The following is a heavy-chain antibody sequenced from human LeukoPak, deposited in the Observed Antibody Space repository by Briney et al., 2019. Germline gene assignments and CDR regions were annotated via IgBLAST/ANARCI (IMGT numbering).Heavy chain of an antibody. D-gene: IGHD1-26*01. J-gene: IGHJ4*02. Sequence: PGGSLRLSCATSGFSFSAYGFTWVRQAPGKGLDWVSYISISGTTMYYADTVKGRFTVSRDNARNSLSLQMNSLRLEDTAVYYCARVRIVGATFPLYCFDYWGQGTLVTVSS. CDR2: ISISGTTM. V-gene: IGHV3-48*04. CDR1: GFSFSAYG. CDR3: ARVRIVGATFPLYCFDY.